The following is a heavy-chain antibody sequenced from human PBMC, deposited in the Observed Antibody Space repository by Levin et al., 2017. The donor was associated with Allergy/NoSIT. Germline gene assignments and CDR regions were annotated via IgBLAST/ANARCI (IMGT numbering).Heavy chain of an antibody. CDR3: VRSFGRLNGYESGWYGDF. D-gene: IGHD6-19*01. Sequence: PGESLKISCAASGFTFNTYAMTWVRQAPGKGLEWVSTISDSGQSTHYADSLRVRFTISRDNSKNTLYLRANSLRVEDTAIYYCVRSFGRLNGYESGWYGDFWSQGTLLTVSS. J-gene: IGHJ4*02. CDR2: ISDSGQST. CDR1: GFTFNTYA. V-gene: IGHV3-23*01.